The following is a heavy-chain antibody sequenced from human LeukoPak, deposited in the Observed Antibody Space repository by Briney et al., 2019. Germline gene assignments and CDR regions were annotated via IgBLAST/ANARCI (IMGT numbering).Heavy chain of an antibody. J-gene: IGHJ4*02. CDR3: ANGNGQRFFEWLHETYFDY. CDR2: IYSSGTT. D-gene: IGHD3-3*01. CDR1: GGSITGSH. V-gene: IGHV4-4*07. Sequence: SETLSLTCTVSGGSITGSHWSWLRQSAGKGLEWIGRIYSSGTTNYNPSLKSRVTMSLDTSKNQFSLRLSSTTAADTAVYYCANGNGQRFFEWLHETYFDYWGQGTLVTVSS.